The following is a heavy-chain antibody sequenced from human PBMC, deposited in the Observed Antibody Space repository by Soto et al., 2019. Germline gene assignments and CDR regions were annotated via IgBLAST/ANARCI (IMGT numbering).Heavy chain of an antibody. V-gene: IGHV3-30-3*01. J-gene: IGHJ4*02. CDR1: GFTFNNYP. CDR2: LSSDGSTR. Sequence: QVQLVESGGGVVQPGRSLRLSCAASGFTFNNYPMHWVRQAPGKGLEWVAVLSSDGSTRCYSDSVKGRFTISRDNPKNTLYLQMVSLRPEDTAVYYCASGGVPAVTVGHYWGQGTLVTVSP. CDR3: ASGGVPAVTVGHY. D-gene: IGHD2-2*01.